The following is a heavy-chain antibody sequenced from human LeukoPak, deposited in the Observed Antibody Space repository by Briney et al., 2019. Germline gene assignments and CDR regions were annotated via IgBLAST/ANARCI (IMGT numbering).Heavy chain of an antibody. CDR1: GFTFSSYA. CDR3: AKEEQGTTIFGVHYELVGLDY. J-gene: IGHJ4*02. Sequence: PGGSLRLSCAASGFTFSSYAMSWVRQAPGKGLEWVSAISGSGGSTYYADSVKGRFTISRDNSKNTLYLQMNSLRAEDTAVYYCAKEEQGTTIFGVHYELVGLDYWGQGTLVTVSS. V-gene: IGHV3-23*01. D-gene: IGHD3-3*01. CDR2: ISGSGGST.